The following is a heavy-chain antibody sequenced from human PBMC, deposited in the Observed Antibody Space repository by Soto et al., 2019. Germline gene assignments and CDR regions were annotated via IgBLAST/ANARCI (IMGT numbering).Heavy chain of an antibody. J-gene: IGHJ5*02. CDR3: VRESTPTRWFDP. CDR2: INPSGGST. Sequence: ASVKVCCKASGYTFTSYYIHWVRQAPGQGLEWMGVINPSGGSTSYAQNFQGRVTMTRDTSTSTVYMELSSLRSEDTAVYYCVRESTPTRWFDPWGQGTLVTVSS. D-gene: IGHD2-2*01. CDR1: GYTFTSYY. V-gene: IGHV1-46*03.